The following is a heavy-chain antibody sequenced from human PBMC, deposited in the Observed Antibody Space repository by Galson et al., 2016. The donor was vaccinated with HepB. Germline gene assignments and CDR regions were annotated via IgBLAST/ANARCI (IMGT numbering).Heavy chain of an antibody. CDR2: ISSSGSTI. Sequence: SLRLSCAVSGFAVRSNFMAWVRQAPGKGLERVSYISSSGSTINYADSVKGRFTISRDNAKNSLYLQMNSLRAEDTAVYYCARDRSSWRLYYYYGMDVWGQGTTVTVSS. CDR3: ARDRSSWRLYYYYGMDV. D-gene: IGHD6-13*01. V-gene: IGHV3-48*03. J-gene: IGHJ6*02. CDR1: GFAVRSNF.